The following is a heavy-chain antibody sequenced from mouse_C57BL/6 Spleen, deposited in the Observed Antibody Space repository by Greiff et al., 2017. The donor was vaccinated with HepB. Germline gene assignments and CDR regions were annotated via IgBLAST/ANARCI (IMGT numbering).Heavy chain of an antibody. V-gene: IGHV5-17*01. J-gene: IGHJ2*01. Sequence: EVKLVESGGGLVKPGGSLKLSCAASGFTFSDYGMHWVRQAPEKGLEWVAYISSGSSTIYYADTVKGRFTISRDNAKNTLFLQMTSLRSEDTAMYYCARDYYDYGAFDYWGQGTTLTVSS. CDR3: ARDYYDYGAFDY. D-gene: IGHD2-4*01. CDR1: GFTFSDYG. CDR2: ISSGSSTI.